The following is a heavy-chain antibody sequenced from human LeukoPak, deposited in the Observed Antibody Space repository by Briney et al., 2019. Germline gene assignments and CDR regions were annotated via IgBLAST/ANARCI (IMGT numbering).Heavy chain of an antibody. CDR2: IYYSGNT. J-gene: IGHJ4*02. CDR1: GGSVSSGGYY. D-gene: IGHD6-13*01. V-gene: IGHV4-31*03. Sequence: SVTLSLTCTVSGGSVSSGGYYWSWIRQHPGKGLEWIGYIYYSGNTYYNPSLKSRVTISVDTSKNQFSLKLSSVTAADTAVYYCARVIAAAGTDYWGQGTLVTVSS. CDR3: ARVIAAAGTDY.